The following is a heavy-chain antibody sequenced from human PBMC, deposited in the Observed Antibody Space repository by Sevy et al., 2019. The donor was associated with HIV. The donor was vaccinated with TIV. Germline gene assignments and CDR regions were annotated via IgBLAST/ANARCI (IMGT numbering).Heavy chain of an antibody. J-gene: IGHJ6*03. CDR1: GYSFTSYW. CDR3: ARRVYSSSSSLSLYYYYMDV. CDR2: IYPGDSDT. V-gene: IGHV5-51*01. D-gene: IGHD6-6*01. Sequence: VESLKISCKGSGYSFTSYWIGWVRQMPGKGLEWMGIIYPGDSDTRYSPSFQGQVTISADKSISTAYLQWSSLKASDTAMYYCARRVYSSSSSLSLYYYYMDVWGKGTTVTVSS.